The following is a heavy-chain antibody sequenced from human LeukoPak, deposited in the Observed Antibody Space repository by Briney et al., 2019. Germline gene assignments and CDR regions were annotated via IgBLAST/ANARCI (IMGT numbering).Heavy chain of an antibody. Sequence: SETLSLTCTVSFGSINSYYWSWIRQPPGKGLEWIGYIYYSGSTSYNPSLKSRVTISVDTSKNQFSLKLSSVTAAGTAIYYCARGTRINYFDDWGQGTLVTVSS. V-gene: IGHV4-59*08. J-gene: IGHJ4*02. D-gene: IGHD2/OR15-2a*01. CDR3: ARGTRINYFDD. CDR2: IYYSGST. CDR1: FGSINSYY.